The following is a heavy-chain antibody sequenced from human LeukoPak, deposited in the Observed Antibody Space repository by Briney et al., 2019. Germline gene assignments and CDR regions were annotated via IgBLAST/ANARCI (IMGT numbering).Heavy chain of an antibody. J-gene: IGHJ5*02. CDR3: AKGSVAAAAPFDWFDP. CDR1: GFTVSSNY. CDR2: IYSGGNT. D-gene: IGHD6-13*01. Sequence: GGSLRLSCAASGFTVSSNYMSWVRQAPGKGLEWVSVIYSGGNTYYAASVKGRFTISRDNAKNSLYLQMNSLRAEDMALYYCAKGSVAAAAPFDWFDPWGQGTLVTVSS. V-gene: IGHV3-53*05.